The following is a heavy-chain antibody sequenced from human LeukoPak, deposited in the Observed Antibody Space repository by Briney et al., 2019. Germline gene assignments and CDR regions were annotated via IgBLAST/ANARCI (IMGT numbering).Heavy chain of an antibody. D-gene: IGHD1-1*01. Sequence: PGGSLRLSCAASGFTFSSFDMHWVRQPTGQGLEWVSTIGTASDTYYAGSVDGRFTLSRDNAKNSLYLQMNSLTAGGTAVYYCARGPPRGKYYYMDVWGKGTTVTVSS. J-gene: IGHJ6*03. V-gene: IGHV3-13*01. CDR3: ARGPPRGKYYYMDV. CDR2: IGTASDT. CDR1: GFTFSSFD.